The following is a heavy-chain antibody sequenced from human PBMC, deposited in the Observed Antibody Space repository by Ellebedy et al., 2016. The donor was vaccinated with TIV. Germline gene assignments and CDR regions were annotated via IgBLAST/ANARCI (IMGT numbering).Heavy chain of an antibody. CDR3: DLLAYCGGDCYSGSHDAFDI. CDR2: INPSGGST. Sequence: AASVKVSCKASGYTFTSSYMHWVRQAPGQGIEWMGIINPSGGSTSYAHKLQGRITMTRDTSTSTVYMELSSLRSEDTAVYYCDLLAYCGGDCYSGSHDAFDIWGQGTMVTVSS. J-gene: IGHJ3*02. D-gene: IGHD2-21*02. CDR1: GYTFTSSY. V-gene: IGHV1-46*04.